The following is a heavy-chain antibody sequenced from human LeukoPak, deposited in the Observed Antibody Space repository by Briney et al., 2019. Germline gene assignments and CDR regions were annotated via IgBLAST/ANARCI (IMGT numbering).Heavy chain of an antibody. Sequence: GGSLRLSCAASGFIFGGYAMHWVRQAPGKGLQWLAVISYDGGKTYYADSVKGRFTISRDNSKNTLYLQMNSLRAEDTAVYYCASPPAANTIFGVVTSSYYYYGMDVWGQGTTVTVSS. CDR1: GFIFGGYA. V-gene: IGHV3-30-3*01. D-gene: IGHD3-3*01. CDR2: ISYDGGKT. J-gene: IGHJ6*02. CDR3: ASPPAANTIFGVVTSSYYYYGMDV.